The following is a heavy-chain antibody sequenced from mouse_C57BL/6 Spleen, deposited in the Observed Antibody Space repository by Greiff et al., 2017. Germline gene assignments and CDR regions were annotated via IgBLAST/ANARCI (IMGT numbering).Heavy chain of an antibody. CDR1: GYSITSGYY. D-gene: IGHD3-2*02. CDR2: ISYDGSN. CDR3: ARGEAQATWYAMDY. J-gene: IGHJ4*01. V-gene: IGHV3-6*01. Sequence: EVKLMESGPGLVKPSQSLSLTCSVTGYSITSGYYWNWIRQFPGNKLEWMGYISYDGSNTYNPSLKNLISLTRDTSKYPLFLKLKSVTTEDTASSYCARGEAQATWYAMDYWGQGTSVTVSS.